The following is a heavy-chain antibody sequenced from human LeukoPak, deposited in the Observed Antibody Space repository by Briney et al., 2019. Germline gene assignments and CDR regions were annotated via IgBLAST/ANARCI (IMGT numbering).Heavy chain of an antibody. D-gene: IGHD5-18*01. V-gene: IGHV4-30-4*08. Sequence: PSETLSLTCTVSGGSISSGDYYWSWIRQPPGKGLEWIGYIYYSGSTYYNPSLKSRVTISVDTSKNQFSLKLSSVTAADTAVYYCARKGYSYGYPDYWGQGTLVTVSS. CDR2: IYYSGST. CDR1: GGSISSGDYY. CDR3: ARKGYSYGYPDY. J-gene: IGHJ4*02.